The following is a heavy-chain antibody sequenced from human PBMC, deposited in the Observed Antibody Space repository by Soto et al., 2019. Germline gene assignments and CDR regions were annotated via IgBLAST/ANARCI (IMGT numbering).Heavy chain of an antibody. J-gene: IGHJ4*02. CDR2: IYYSGST. V-gene: IGHV4-31*03. CDR1: GGSISSGGYY. CDR3: ARDRFSWKGNTGNGKEGY. D-gene: IGHD1-20*01. Sequence: QVQLQESGPGLVKPSQTLSLTCTVSGGSISSGGYYWSWIRQHPGKGLEWIGYIYYSGSTYYNPSLKRRVTISVDTSKNQFSLKLSSVTAVDTAVDYCARDRFSWKGNTGNGKEGYWGQGTLVTVSS.